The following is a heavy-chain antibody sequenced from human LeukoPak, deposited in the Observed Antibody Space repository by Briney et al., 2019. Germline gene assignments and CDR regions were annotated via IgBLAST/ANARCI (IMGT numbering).Heavy chain of an antibody. V-gene: IGHV4-34*01. J-gene: IGHJ1*01. CDR3: ARRTLVPAAHRRSGEYFQH. CDR1: GGSFSGYY. CDR2: INHSGST. Sequence: SETLSLTCAVYGGSFSGYYWSWIRQPPGKGLEWIGEINHSGSTNYNPSLKSRVTISVDTSKNQFSLKLSSVTAADTAVYYCARRTLVPAAHRRSGEYFQHWGQGTLVTVSS. D-gene: IGHD2-2*01.